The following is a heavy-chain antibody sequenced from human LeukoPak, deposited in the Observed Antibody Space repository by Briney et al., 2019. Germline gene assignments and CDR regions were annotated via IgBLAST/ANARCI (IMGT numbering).Heavy chain of an antibody. D-gene: IGHD5-12*01. V-gene: IGHV3-53*01. CDR2: IYSGGST. CDR1: GFTVSSNY. Sequence: GGSLRLSCAASGFTVSSNYMSWVRQAPGKGLEWVSVIYSGGSTYCADSVKGRFTISRDNSKNTLYLQMNSLRAEDTAVYYCARGPSSPRRRGYGGYAPPGGFDPWGQGTLVTVSS. J-gene: IGHJ5*02. CDR3: ARGPSSPRRRGYGGYAPPGGFDP.